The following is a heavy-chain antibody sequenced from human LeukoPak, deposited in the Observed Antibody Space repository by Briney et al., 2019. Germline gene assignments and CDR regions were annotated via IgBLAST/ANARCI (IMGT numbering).Heavy chain of an antibody. V-gene: IGHV1-2*02. CDR3: ARDPYYTNSFDY. CDR1: GYTFTGYY. CDR2: INPNGGGT. J-gene: IGHJ4*02. Sequence: ASVKVSCKASGYTFTGYYIHWLRQAPGQGLEWMGWINPNGGGTKYAQKFQGRVTVTGDTSNNTAYMELSRLKSDDTAVYFCARDPYYTNSFDYWGQGTLVTVSS. D-gene: IGHD2/OR15-2a*01.